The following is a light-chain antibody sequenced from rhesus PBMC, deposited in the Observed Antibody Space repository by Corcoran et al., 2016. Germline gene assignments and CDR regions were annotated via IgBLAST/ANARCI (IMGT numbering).Light chain of an antibody. V-gene: IGKV4-1*01. Sequence: DIVMTQSPDSLAVSLGERVTINCKSSQSLLYSSNNKKYLAWYQQKPGQAPKLLISWASTRESGVPNRFSGSGAGTDFTLTISGLQAEDVAVYYCQQYYSSPYSFGQGTKVEIK. CDR2: WAS. CDR1: QSLLYSSNNKKY. CDR3: QQYYSSPYS. J-gene: IGKJ2*01.